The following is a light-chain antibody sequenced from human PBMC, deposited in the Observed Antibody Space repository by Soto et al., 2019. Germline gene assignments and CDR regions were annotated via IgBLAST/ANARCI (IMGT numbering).Light chain of an antibody. CDR1: QTISSW. J-gene: IGKJ4*01. CDR3: QQVESYPST. Sequence: DIQMTQSPSTLSGSVGDRVTITCRASQTISSWLAWYQQKPGKAPNLLIYSAFSLESGVPSRFSGSGSGTDFTLTITSLQPEDFATYYCQQVESYPSTFGGGTKVDIK. V-gene: IGKV1-5*01. CDR2: SAF.